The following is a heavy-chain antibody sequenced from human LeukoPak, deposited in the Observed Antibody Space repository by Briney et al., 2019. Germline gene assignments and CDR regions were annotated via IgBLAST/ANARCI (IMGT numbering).Heavy chain of an antibody. Sequence: GGSLRLSCTSSEVTFSSYSMHWVRQAPGKGLEWVALISYDGSNKYYGDSVKGRLTISRDNPKKTLYLHMNSLRAEDTAVYYCAREFGYSWGPPLDSWGQGTLVTVSS. CDR2: ISYDGSNK. V-gene: IGHV3-30*04. J-gene: IGHJ4*02. CDR1: EVTFSSYS. CDR3: AREFGYSWGPPLDS. D-gene: IGHD5-18*01.